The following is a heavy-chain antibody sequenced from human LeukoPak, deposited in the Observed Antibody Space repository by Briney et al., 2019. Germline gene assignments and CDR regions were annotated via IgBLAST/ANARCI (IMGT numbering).Heavy chain of an antibody. J-gene: IGHJ4*02. D-gene: IGHD6-6*01. CDR2: ISWNRGKI. Sequence: GGSLRLSCAASGFTFDEHAMHWVRQPPGKGLEWVAGISWNRGKIGYADSVKGRFTISRDNAKNSVYLQMSSLRAEDTALYYCARELPLIAAPRGSIDYWGQGTLVTVSS. CDR3: ARELPLIAAPRGSIDY. CDR1: GFTFDEHA. V-gene: IGHV3-9*01.